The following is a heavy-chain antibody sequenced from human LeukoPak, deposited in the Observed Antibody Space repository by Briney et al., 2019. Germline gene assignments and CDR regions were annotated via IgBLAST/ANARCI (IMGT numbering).Heavy chain of an antibody. CDR2: MSGSGVYT. CDR3: ARDRRGDSGWVNWFDP. V-gene: IGHV3-21*01. J-gene: IGHJ5*02. CDR1: GFSFRSYA. Sequence: GGSLRLSCAASGFSFRSYAMNWVRQAPGKGLEWVSGMSGSGVYTYYADSVKGRFTISRDNAKNSLYLQMNSLRAEDTAVYYCARDRRGDSGWVNWFDPWGQGTLVTVSS. D-gene: IGHD2-21*02.